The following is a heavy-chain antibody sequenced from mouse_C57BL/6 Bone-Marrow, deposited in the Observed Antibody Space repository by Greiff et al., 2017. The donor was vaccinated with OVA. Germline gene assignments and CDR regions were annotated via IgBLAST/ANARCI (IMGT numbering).Heavy chain of an antibody. D-gene: IGHD1-1*01. V-gene: IGHV1-76*01. CDR1: GYTFTDYY. Sequence: LQESGAELVRPGASVKLSCKASGYTFTDYYINWVKQRPGQGLEWIARIYPGSGNTYYNEKFKGKATLTAEKSSSTAYMQLSSLTSEDSAVYFCARSLRSYWGQGTLVTVSA. CDR2: IYPGSGNT. CDR3: ARSLRSY. J-gene: IGHJ3*01.